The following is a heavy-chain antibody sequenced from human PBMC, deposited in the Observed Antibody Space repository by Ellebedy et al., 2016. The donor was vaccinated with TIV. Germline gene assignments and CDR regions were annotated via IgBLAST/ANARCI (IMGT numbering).Heavy chain of an antibody. D-gene: IGHD3-10*01. Sequence: GESLKISCKGSACIFTTYWIGWVRQMPGKGLEWMGIIYPGDSDTRYSPSFQGQVTISADKSISTAYLQWSSLKASDTAMYYCARQGSPGAFDIWGQGTMVTVSS. CDR3: ARQGSPGAFDI. CDR2: IYPGDSDT. CDR1: ACIFTTYW. J-gene: IGHJ3*02. V-gene: IGHV5-51*01.